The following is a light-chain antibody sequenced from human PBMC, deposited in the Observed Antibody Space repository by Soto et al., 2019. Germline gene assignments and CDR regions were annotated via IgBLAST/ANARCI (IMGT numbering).Light chain of an antibody. Sequence: VLTPSPRTLPVTTGEPASISCRSSQSLLYNNTYNYLDWYVQKPGQSPQLLIYFGSNRAPGVPDRFSGSGSGTDFTLKINRVEAEDVGTYYCMQALQSLTFGQGTRLEIK. CDR3: MQALQSLT. CDR1: QSLLYNNTYNY. J-gene: IGKJ5*01. V-gene: IGKV2-28*01. CDR2: FGS.